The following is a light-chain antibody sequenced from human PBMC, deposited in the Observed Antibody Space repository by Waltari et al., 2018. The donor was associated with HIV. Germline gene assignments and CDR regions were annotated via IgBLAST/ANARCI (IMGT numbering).Light chain of an antibody. CDR2: YNN. CDR3: ASWHDRLNGPV. V-gene: IGLV1-44*01. CDR1: SPNTELNT. J-gene: IGLJ3*02. Sequence: HSVLTHPPSASGTPAQRATIPCSGSSPNTELNTVHWYQQLPGTAPKLLIYYNNQRPSGVPDRFSGSKSGTSASLAISGLQSEDEADYYCASWHDRLNGPVFGGGTRLTVL.